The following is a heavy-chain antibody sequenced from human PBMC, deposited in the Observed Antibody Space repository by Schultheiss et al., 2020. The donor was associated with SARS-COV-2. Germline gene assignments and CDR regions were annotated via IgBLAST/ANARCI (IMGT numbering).Heavy chain of an antibody. J-gene: IGHJ5*02. CDR1: GFTFSSYA. V-gene: IGHV3-74*01. CDR3: ARDSALGFDP. Sequence: GGSLRLSCAASGFTFSSYAMSWVRQAPGKGLEWVSRINSDGSSTSYADSVKGRFTISRDNAKNSLYLQMNSLRAEDTAVYYCARDSALGFDPWGQGTLVTVSS. CDR2: INSDGSST.